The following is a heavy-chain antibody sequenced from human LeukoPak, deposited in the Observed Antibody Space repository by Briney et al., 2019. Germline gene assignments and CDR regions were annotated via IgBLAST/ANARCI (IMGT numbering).Heavy chain of an antibody. D-gene: IGHD3-10*01. CDR1: GFTFSNSA. Sequence: GGSLRLSCAASGFTFSNSAMSWVRQVPGKGLEWVSTLSGSGITTYYADSVKGRFTISRDNSKNMLYLQMNSLRAEDTAVYYCARDQEAMVRGVIITDGLDYWGQGALVTVSS. CDR3: ARDQEAMVRGVIITDGLDY. J-gene: IGHJ4*02. CDR2: LSGSGITT. V-gene: IGHV3-23*01.